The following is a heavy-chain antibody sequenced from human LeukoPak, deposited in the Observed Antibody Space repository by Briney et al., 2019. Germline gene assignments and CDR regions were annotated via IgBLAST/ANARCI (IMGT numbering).Heavy chain of an antibody. CDR3: ARVGSSSWYVGDAFDI. Sequence: PSETLSLTCTVSGGSISSYYWSWIRQPPGKGLEWIGYIYYSGSTNYNPSLKSRVTISVDTSKNQFSLKLSSVTAADTAVYYCARVGSSSWYVGDAFDIWGQGTMVTVSS. J-gene: IGHJ3*02. CDR2: IYYSGST. CDR1: GGSISSYY. V-gene: IGHV4-59*01. D-gene: IGHD6-13*01.